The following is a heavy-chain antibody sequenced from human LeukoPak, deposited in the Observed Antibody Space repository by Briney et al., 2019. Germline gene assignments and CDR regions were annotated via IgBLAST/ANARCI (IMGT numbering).Heavy chain of an antibody. V-gene: IGHV4-31*03. Sequence: PSETLSLTCTVSGGSISSGGYYWSWIRQHPGKRLEWIGYIYYSGSTYYNPSLKSRVTISVDTSKNQFSLKLSSVTAADTAVYYCAREIPAATTNWFDPWGQGTLVTVSS. J-gene: IGHJ5*02. CDR3: AREIPAATTNWFDP. CDR2: IYYSGST. D-gene: IGHD2-2*01. CDR1: GGSISSGGYY.